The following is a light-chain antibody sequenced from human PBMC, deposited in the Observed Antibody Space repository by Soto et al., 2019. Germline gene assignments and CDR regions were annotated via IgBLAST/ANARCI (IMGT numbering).Light chain of an antibody. CDR3: QHYSLYSPWT. Sequence: DIQTTQSPSTLSASVGDSLTITCRPSQSISSWLAWYQQKPGKAPKLLIYDASTVQSGVPSRFSGSGSGTEFTLTISSLQPDDSATYYCQHYSLYSPWTFGQGTKVDIK. J-gene: IGKJ1*01. CDR1: QSISSW. V-gene: IGKV1-5*01. CDR2: DAS.